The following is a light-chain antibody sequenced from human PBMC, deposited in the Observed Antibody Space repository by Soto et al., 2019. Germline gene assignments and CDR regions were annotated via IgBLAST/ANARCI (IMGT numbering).Light chain of an antibody. CDR3: VKEFECPLL. CDR2: GAF. V-gene: IGKV1-6*01. Sequence: QCSSSRSAYGCATVTISCLAGRGVRSDVAWYQQRPGSVPTVLIYGAFNLYTGVPSKFRGSGYGSDLCLTISSLESEDSSTHFCVKEFECPLLVGGGTKVDIK. J-gene: IGKJ4*01. CDR1: RGVRSD.